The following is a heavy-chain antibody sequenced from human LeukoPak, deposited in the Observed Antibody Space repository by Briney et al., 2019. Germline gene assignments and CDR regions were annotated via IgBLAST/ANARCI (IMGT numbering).Heavy chain of an antibody. D-gene: IGHD1-14*01. J-gene: IGHJ5*02. CDR2: IYTSGST. V-gene: IGHV4-61*02. CDR3: ARTPPEGWFDP. CDR1: GGSISSGGYY. Sequence: TSETLSLTCTVSGGSISSGGYYWSWIRQPAGKGLEWIGRIYTSGSTNYNPSLKSRVTISVDTSKNQFSLKLSSVTAADTAVYYCARTPPEGWFDPWGQGTLVTVSS.